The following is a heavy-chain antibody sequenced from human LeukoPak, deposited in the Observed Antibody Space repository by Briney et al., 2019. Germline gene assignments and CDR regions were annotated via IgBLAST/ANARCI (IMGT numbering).Heavy chain of an antibody. CDR1: GFTFSDYY. Sequence: GGSLRLSCAPSGFTFSDYYMSWIRQAPGKGLEWVSYISSSGSAIYYADSVKGRLTISRDNAKNSLYLQMNSLRAEDAAVYYCARLRTYSASPYYFDFWGPGTLVTASS. D-gene: IGHD1-26*01. CDR2: ISSSGSAI. CDR3: ARLRTYSASPYYFDF. J-gene: IGHJ4*02. V-gene: IGHV3-11*04.